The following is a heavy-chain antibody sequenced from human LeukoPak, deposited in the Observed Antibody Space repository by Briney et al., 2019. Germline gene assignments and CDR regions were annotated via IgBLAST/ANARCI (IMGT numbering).Heavy chain of an antibody. J-gene: IGHJ4*02. Sequence: GGSLRLSCAASGFTFSSYSMNWVRQAPGKGLEWISYISSSSSNIYYADSVKGRFTISRDNAKNSLYLQMDSLRAEDTAVYYCARPRRGYCSSISCYLDYWGQGTLVTVSS. V-gene: IGHV3-48*04. D-gene: IGHD2-2*01. CDR2: ISSSSSNI. CDR3: ARPRRGYCSSISCYLDY. CDR1: GFTFSSYS.